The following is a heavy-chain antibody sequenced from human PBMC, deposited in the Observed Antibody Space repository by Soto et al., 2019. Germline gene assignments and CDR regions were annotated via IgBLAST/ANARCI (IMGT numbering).Heavy chain of an antibody. V-gene: IGHV4-30-2*06. D-gene: IGHD3-10*01. CDR1: GGSMSTGGHS. CDR2: IYATGKT. J-gene: IGHJ6*01. CDR3: ARAPPGPSPRWDV. Sequence: SETLSLTCAVSGGSMSTGGHSWSWIRQSPGEGLEWIGCIYATGKTYYNPSLKSRVTISVDTSKNQFSLNVTSVTAADTAVYYCARAPPGPSPRWDVWGQGTTVTVSS.